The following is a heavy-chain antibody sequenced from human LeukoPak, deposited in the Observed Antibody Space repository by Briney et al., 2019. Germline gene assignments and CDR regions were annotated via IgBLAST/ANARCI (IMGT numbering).Heavy chain of an antibody. CDR1: GFTFSSYW. J-gene: IGHJ4*01. CDR2: INSDGSST. Sequence: GGSLRLSCVASGFTFSSYWMHWVRQVPGKGLVWVSRINSDGSSTSYADSVKGRFTISRDNSKNSLYLQMNSLRAEDTAVYYCARDPFMTTGWGIDYWGQGTLVTVSS. D-gene: IGHD4-17*01. CDR3: ARDPFMTTGWGIDY. V-gene: IGHV3-74*01.